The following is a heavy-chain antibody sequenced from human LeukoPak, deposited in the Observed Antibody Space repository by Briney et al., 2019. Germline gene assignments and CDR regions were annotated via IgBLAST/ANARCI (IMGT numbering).Heavy chain of an antibody. CDR2: IGGSGGST. Sequence: PGGSLRLSCAASGFTFSIYVMSWVRQAPGKGLEWVSSIGGSGGSTYYPDSMKGRFTISRDNAKNTLYLQIDSLRADDTAVYYCAKGVRDVMATSGWDYWGQGILVTVSS. CDR1: GFTFSIYV. J-gene: IGHJ4*02. CDR3: AKGVRDVMATSGWDY. V-gene: IGHV3-23*01. D-gene: IGHD5-24*01.